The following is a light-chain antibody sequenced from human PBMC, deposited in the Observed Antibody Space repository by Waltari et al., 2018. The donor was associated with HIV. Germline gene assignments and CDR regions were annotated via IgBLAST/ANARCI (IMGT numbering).Light chain of an antibody. Sequence: DIQMTQSPSSLSASVGDRVTITCQASQDISIYLNWYQQKPGKVPKLLIYDASSLETGVPSRFSGSGSGTDFTFTISSLQPEDIATYYCQQYDNLLTFGGGTKVEIK. CDR3: QQYDNLLT. J-gene: IGKJ4*01. CDR2: DAS. V-gene: IGKV1-33*01. CDR1: QDISIY.